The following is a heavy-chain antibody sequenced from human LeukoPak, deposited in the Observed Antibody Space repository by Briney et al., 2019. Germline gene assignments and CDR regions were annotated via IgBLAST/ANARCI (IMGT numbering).Heavy chain of an antibody. CDR2: ISGSGGST. CDR1: GFTFSYFW. Sequence: GGSLRLSCAASGFTFSYFWMSWVRQAPGKGLEWVSAISGSGGSTYYADSVKGRFTISRDNSKNTLYLQMNSLRAEDTAVYYCAKDLKATGWVYYFDYWGQGTLVTVSS. V-gene: IGHV3-23*01. J-gene: IGHJ4*02. CDR3: AKDLKATGWVYYFDY. D-gene: IGHD1-26*01.